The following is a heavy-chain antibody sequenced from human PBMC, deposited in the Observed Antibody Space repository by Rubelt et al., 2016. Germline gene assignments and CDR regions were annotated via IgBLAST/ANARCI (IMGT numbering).Heavy chain of an antibody. CDR1: GGSISSSSYY. Sequence: QLQLQESGPGLVKPSETLSLTCTVSGGSISSSSYYWGWIRQPPGKGLAWIGSIYYSGSTYYNPSLKSRVTISVDTSKNQFSLKLSSVTAADTAVYYCARHHRDIVAAYYFDYWGQGTLVTVSS. CDR3: ARHHRDIVAAYYFDY. D-gene: IGHD5-12*01. V-gene: IGHV4-39*01. J-gene: IGHJ4*02. CDR2: IYYSGST.